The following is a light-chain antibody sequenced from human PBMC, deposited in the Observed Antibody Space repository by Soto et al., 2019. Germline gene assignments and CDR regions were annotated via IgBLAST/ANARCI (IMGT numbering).Light chain of an antibody. CDR1: QSVSSN. Sequence: EIVMTQSPATLSVSPGERATLSFRASQSVSSNLAWYQQKPGQAPRLLIYGASTSATGFPARFSGSGSGTEFTLTISSLQSEDFAIYYCQQYNNWRTFGQGTKVEIK. J-gene: IGKJ1*01. CDR3: QQYNNWRT. V-gene: IGKV3-15*01. CDR2: GAS.